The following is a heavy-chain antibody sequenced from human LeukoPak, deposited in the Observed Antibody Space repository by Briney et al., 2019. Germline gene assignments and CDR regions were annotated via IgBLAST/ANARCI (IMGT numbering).Heavy chain of an antibody. CDR1: GYTFTSYG. J-gene: IGHJ4*02. V-gene: IGHV1-18*01. CDR3: ARGFYGDPYSSSWFGVVAYQTYYFDY. D-gene: IGHD6-13*01. Sequence: ASVTVSCTASGYTFTSYGISWVRQAPAQGLEWMGWISAYNGNTNYAQKLQGRVTMTTDTSTSTAYMELRSLRSDDTAVYYCARGFYGDPYSSSWFGVVAYQTYYFDYGGQGTLVTVSS. CDR2: ISAYNGNT.